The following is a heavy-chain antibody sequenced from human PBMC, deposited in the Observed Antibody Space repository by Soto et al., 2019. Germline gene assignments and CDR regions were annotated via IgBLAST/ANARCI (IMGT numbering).Heavy chain of an antibody. CDR2: IHYGGNA. J-gene: IGHJ4*02. CDR1: GGSINTYNLF. Sequence: SETLSLTCTVSGGSINTYNLFWAWVRQPPGKGLEWIATIHYGGNAYYSPSLTTRATISRDTSKNRVSLELTSVTAADTAVYYCARVNVTFDLWGLGTLVTSPQ. V-gene: IGHV4-39*01. CDR3: ARVNVTFDL. D-gene: IGHD2-21*02.